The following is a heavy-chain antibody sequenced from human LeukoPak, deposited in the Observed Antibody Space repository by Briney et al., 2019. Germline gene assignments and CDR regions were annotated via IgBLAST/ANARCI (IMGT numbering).Heavy chain of an antibody. Sequence: GESLKISCKGSGYRFSSYWIGWVRQMPGKGLEGMGIIYPGDSDTRYSPSFHGQVTISVDKSIRTAYLQWSSLKASDTAMYYCARNPGGSGANHYYYYGMDVWGQGTTVPVSS. CDR2: IYPGDSDT. CDR3: ARNPGGSGANHYYYYGMDV. J-gene: IGHJ6*01. CDR1: GYRFSSYW. D-gene: IGHD4/OR15-4a*01. V-gene: IGHV5-51*01.